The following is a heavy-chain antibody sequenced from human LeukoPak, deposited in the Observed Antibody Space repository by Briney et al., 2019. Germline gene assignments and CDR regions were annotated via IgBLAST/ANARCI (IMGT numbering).Heavy chain of an antibody. D-gene: IGHD6-13*01. CDR3: ARKPIRIAAAGIFDY. Sequence: GASVKVSCKASGYTFTSYGISWVRQAPGQGLEWMGWISAYNGNTNYAQKLQGRVTMTTDTSTSTAYMELRSLRAEDTAVYYCARKPIRIAAAGIFDYWGQGTLVTVSS. J-gene: IGHJ4*02. CDR2: ISAYNGNT. CDR1: GYTFTSYG. V-gene: IGHV1-18*01.